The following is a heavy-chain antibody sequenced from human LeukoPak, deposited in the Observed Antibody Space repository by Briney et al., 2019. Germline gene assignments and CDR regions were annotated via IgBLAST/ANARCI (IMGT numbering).Heavy chain of an antibody. CDR1: GGSFSGYY. D-gene: IGHD3-10*01. CDR2: INHSGST. Sequence: SETLSLTCAVYGGSFSGYYWSWIRQPPGKGLEWIGEINHSGSTNYNPSLKSRVTISVDTSKNQFSLKLSSVTAADTAVYYCARGRWEEVRRVFEYWGQGTLVTVSS. V-gene: IGHV4-34*01. CDR3: ARGRWEEVRRVFEY. J-gene: IGHJ4*02.